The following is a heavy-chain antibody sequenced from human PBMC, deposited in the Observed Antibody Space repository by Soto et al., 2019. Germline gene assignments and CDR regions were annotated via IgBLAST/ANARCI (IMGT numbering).Heavy chain of an antibody. D-gene: IGHD6-13*01. CDR3: ASRAFHKTAVVPAAVSIAAAGSYWYFDL. Sequence: QVQLVQSGAEVKKPGSSVKVSCTASGGTFSSYAISWVRQAPGQGLEWMGGIIPIFGTANYAQKFQGRVTITADESTSTAYMELSSLRSEDTVVYYCASRAFHKTAVVPAAVSIAAAGSYWYFDLWGRGTLVTVSS. J-gene: IGHJ2*01. CDR2: IIPIFGTA. V-gene: IGHV1-69*01. CDR1: GGTFSSYA.